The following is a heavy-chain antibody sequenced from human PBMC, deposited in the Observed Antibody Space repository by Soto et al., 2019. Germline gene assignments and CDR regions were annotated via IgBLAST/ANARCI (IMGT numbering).Heavy chain of an antibody. D-gene: IGHD2-15*01. V-gene: IGHV3-23*01. J-gene: IGHJ4*02. CDR3: AKDGRGSCTGGTCYGSDY. CDR2: ISGSGASI. CDR1: GFTFSSYV. Sequence: EVQLLESGGNLVQPGGSLRLSCAASGFTFSSYVMSWVRQAPGKGLEWVSYISGSGASIYDADSVKGRFTISRDNSKNTVYLQMNSLRADDTAVYYCAKDGRGSCTGGTCYGSDYWGQGTLVTVSS.